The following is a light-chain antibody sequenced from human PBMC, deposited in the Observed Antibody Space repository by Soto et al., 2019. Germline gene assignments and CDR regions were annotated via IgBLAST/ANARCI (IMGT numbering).Light chain of an antibody. CDR1: SSDVGGYNY. J-gene: IGLJ1*01. Sequence: QSALNQPASVSGSPGQSITISCTGTSSDVGGYNYVAWYQQHPGKVPRLMIYEVSNRPSGVSNRFSGSKSGSTASLTISGLQAEDEADYYCISYTSSSTSYVFGTGTKVTVL. CDR3: ISYTSSSTSYV. CDR2: EVS. V-gene: IGLV2-14*01.